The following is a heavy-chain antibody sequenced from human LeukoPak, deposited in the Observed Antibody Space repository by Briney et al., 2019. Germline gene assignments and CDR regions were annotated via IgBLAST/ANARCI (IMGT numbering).Heavy chain of an antibody. CDR3: ARAEGDYGDYGGYFDY. V-gene: IGHV3-7*01. J-gene: IGHJ4*02. CDR2: IKQDGSEK. Sequence: GGSLRLSCAASGFTFSSYAMSWVRQAPGKGLEWVANIKQDGSEKYYVDSVKGRFTISRDNAKNSLYLQMNSPRAEDTAVYYCARAEGDYGDYGGYFDYWGQGTLVTVSS. CDR1: GFTFSSYA. D-gene: IGHD4-17*01.